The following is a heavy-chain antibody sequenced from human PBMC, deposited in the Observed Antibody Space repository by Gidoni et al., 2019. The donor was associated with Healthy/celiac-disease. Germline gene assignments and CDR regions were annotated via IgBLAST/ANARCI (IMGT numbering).Heavy chain of an antibody. CDR2: ISGSGGSK. CDR3: AKVAGNWFDP. D-gene: IGHD3-10*01. J-gene: IGHJ5*02. Sequence: EVQLLASGGGLVHPGGSLRLYCSASGFTFSSYAMSWVRQAPGKGLEWVSAISGSGGSKYYADSVKGRFTISRDNSKNTLYLQMNSLRGEDTAVYYCAKVAGNWFDPWGQGTLVTVSS. CDR1: GFTFSSYA. V-gene: IGHV3-23*01.